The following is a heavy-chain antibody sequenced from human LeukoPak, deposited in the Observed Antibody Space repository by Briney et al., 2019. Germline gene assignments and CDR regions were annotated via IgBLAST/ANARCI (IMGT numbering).Heavy chain of an antibody. Sequence: GGSLRLSCAASGFTFSNYWMTWVRQVPGKGLEWVASIKQDGSEKYYVDSVKGRFTISRDNAKNSLYLQMSNLRAEDTAVYFCARGGGLDVWGQGATVTVSS. CDR3: ARGGGLDV. J-gene: IGHJ6*02. D-gene: IGHD3-16*01. CDR2: IKQDGSEK. CDR1: GFTFSNYW. V-gene: IGHV3-7*03.